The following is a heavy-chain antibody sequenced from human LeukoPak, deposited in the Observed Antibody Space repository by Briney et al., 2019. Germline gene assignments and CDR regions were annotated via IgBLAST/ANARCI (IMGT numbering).Heavy chain of an antibody. CDR2: INHSGST. CDR3: ARDRGIAAAADAFDI. J-gene: IGHJ3*02. Sequence: SETLSLTCAVYGGSFSGYYWSWIRQPPGKGLEWIGEINHSGSTNYNPSLKSRVTISVDTSKNQFSLKLNSVTAADTAVYYCARDRGIAAAADAFDIWGQGTMVTVSS. CDR1: GGSFSGYY. V-gene: IGHV4-34*01. D-gene: IGHD6-13*01.